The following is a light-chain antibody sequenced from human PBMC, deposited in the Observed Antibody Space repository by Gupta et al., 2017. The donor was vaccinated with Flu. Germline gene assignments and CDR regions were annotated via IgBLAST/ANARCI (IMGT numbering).Light chain of an antibody. CDR2: DVS. V-gene: IGLV2-14*03. J-gene: IGLJ2*01. Sequence: QSALTQSAFASASPGQWITHSCTGTSIDVGCYKYVSWYQQLPGKAPKIIIYDVSNRPSRVSNRFSGSKSGNTASLTVSGLQAEDEADYYCSSYASSRTVLFGGGTKLTVL. CDR1: SIDVGCYKY. CDR3: SSYASSRTVL.